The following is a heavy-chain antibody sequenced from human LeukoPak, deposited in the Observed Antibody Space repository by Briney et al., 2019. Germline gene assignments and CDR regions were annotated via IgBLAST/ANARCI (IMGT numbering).Heavy chain of an antibody. V-gene: IGHV3-74*03. CDR3: AKEGSYYYDSSGPTHFDY. D-gene: IGHD3-22*01. CDR1: GFTFSSYW. CDR2: INADGSST. J-gene: IGHJ4*02. Sequence: GGSLRLSCAASGFTFSSYWIHWVRQAPGKGLVWVSRINADGSSTTYADSVKGRFTISRDNSKDTLYLQMNSLRAEDTAVYYCAKEGSYYYDSSGPTHFDYWGQGTLVTVSS.